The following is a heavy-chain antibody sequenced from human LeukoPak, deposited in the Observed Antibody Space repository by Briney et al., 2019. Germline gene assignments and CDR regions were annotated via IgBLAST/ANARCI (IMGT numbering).Heavy chain of an antibody. J-gene: IGHJ4*02. CDR3: AKKIGEFFDY. Sequence: GGSLRLSCAASGFTFSNYAMSWVRQAPGKGLEWVSAITGSGSGTYYADSVKGRSTISRDNSKNTLFLQMNSLRAEDTAIYYCAKKIGEFFDYWGQGNLVTVSS. CDR1: GFTFSNYA. D-gene: IGHD3-3*01. V-gene: IGHV3-23*01. CDR2: ITGSGSGT.